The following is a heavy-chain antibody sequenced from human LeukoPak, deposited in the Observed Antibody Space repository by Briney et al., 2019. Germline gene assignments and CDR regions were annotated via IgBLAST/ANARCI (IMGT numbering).Heavy chain of an antibody. D-gene: IGHD2-21*02. CDR2: ISGSSNYI. Sequence: SGGSLRLSCVASGFTFSSYSKNWVRQAPGKGLEWVSSISGSSNYIFYADSVKGRFTISRDNAKNSLSLQMNSLRAEDTAVYFCARVAYYRVTADQITDAFDVWGRGTAVTVSS. J-gene: IGHJ3*01. CDR3: ARVAYYRVTADQITDAFDV. V-gene: IGHV3-21*01. CDR1: GFTFSSYS.